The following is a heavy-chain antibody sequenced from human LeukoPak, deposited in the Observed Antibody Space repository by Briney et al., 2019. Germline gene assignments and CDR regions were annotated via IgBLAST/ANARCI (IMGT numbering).Heavy chain of an antibody. CDR1: GFTLSSYW. V-gene: IGHV3-74*01. Sequence: PGGSLSLSCAASGFTLSSYWMHWVRQAAGKGLVWVSRINSDGRSTSYADSVKGRFTISRDNAKNTLYLQMNSLRAEDTAVYYCARDRGEYYFDYWGQGTLVTVSS. CDR3: ARDRGEYYFDY. J-gene: IGHJ4*02. D-gene: IGHD3-10*01. CDR2: INSDGRST.